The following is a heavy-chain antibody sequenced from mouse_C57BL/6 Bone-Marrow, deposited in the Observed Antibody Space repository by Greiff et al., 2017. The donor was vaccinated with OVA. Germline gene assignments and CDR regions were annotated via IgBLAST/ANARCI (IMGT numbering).Heavy chain of an antibody. CDR2: IYPGSGST. J-gene: IGHJ1*03. CDR1: GYTFTSYW. CDR3: ARSGYGSPYWYFDV. D-gene: IGHD1-1*01. Sequence: VQLQQPGAELVKPGASVKMSCKASGYTFTSYWITWVKQRPGQGLEWIGDIYPGSGSTNYNEKFKSKATLTVDTSSSTAYMQLSSLTSEDSAAYYCARSGYGSPYWYFDVWGTGTTVTVSS. V-gene: IGHV1-55*01.